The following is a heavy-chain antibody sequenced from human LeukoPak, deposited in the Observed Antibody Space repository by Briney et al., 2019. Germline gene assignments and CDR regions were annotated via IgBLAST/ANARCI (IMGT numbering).Heavy chain of an antibody. CDR2: IPYDGSNK. V-gene: IGHV3-30*04. CDR1: GFTFSSYA. J-gene: IGHJ4*02. CDR3: ARDNGFYFVAGTFDY. Sequence: PGRSLRLSCAASGFTFSSYAMHWVRQAPGKGLEWVAVIPYDGSNKYYADSVKGRFTISRDNSKNTLYLQMNSLRAEDTAVYYCARDNGFYFVAGTFDYWGQGTLVTVSS. D-gene: IGHD6-19*01.